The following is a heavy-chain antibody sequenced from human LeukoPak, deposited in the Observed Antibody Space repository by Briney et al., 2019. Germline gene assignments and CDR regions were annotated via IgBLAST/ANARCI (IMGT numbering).Heavy chain of an antibody. J-gene: IGHJ6*03. V-gene: IGHV1-69*13. CDR3: ARDVRVKQQLTIRGSDYFYYMDV. Sequence: ASVKVSCKASGCTFSSFALSWVRQAPGQGLEWMGGIIPIFGTANYAQKFQGRVTIYSDASTSTDYMELSSLRSEDTAVYYCARDVRVKQQLTIRGSDYFYYMDVWGNGTTVIVSS. CDR1: GCTFSSFA. D-gene: IGHD6-13*01. CDR2: IIPIFGTA.